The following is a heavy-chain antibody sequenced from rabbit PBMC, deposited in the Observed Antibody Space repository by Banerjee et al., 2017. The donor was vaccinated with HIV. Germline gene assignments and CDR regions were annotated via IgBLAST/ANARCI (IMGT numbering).Heavy chain of an antibody. CDR3: ARDAKRDGYYFNL. J-gene: IGHJ4*01. CDR1: GIDFSSYYY. Sequence: QEQLVESGGGLVTLGGSLKVSCKASGIDFSSYYYICWVRQAPGKGLELIACIYTSSGSTWYASWVNGRFTISRSTSLNTVDLKMTSLTAADTATYFCARDAKRDGYYFNLWGPGTLVTVS. CDR2: IYTSSGST. D-gene: IGHD1-1*01. V-gene: IGHV1S43*01.